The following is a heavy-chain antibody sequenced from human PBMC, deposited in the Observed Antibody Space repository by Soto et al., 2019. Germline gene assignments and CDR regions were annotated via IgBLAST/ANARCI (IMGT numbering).Heavy chain of an antibody. D-gene: IGHD3-22*01. CDR2: ISGSGGST. CDR3: AKVDPYYYDSDGYCDY. Sequence: GGSLGLSCAASVFTFSSYAMSWVRQAPGKGLEWVSAISGSGGSTYYADSVKGRFTISRDNSKNTLYLQMNSLRAEDTAVYYCAKVDPYYYDSDGYCDYLGHRTLVTGSS. V-gene: IGHV3-23*01. CDR1: VFTFSSYA. J-gene: IGHJ4*01.